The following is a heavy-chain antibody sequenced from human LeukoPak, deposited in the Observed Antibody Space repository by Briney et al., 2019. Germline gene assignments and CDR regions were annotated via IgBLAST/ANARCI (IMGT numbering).Heavy chain of an antibody. CDR3: ARDEGRRLRFLEWFSHFDY. V-gene: IGHV1-18*01. CDR1: GYTFTSYG. D-gene: IGHD3-3*01. J-gene: IGHJ4*02. Sequence: ASVKVSCKASGYTFTSYGISWVRQAPGQGLEWMGWISAYNGNTNYAQKLQGRVTMTTDTSTSTAYMELRSLRSDDTAVYYCARDEGRRLRFLEWFSHFDYWGQGTLVTVSS. CDR2: ISAYNGNT.